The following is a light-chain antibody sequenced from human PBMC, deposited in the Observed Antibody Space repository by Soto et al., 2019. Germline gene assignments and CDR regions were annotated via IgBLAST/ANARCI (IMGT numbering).Light chain of an antibody. Sequence: DIVMTQSPDSLAVSLGERATINCKSSSNIKYYLIWYQQKPGQPPNLIYWASTRESGVPDRFSVSGSGTDFTLTISSLQAEDVAVYYCQQYYSAPYAFGQGTKLAIK. CDR1: SNIKYY. J-gene: IGKJ2*01. CDR3: QQYYSAPYA. CDR2: WAS. V-gene: IGKV4-1*01.